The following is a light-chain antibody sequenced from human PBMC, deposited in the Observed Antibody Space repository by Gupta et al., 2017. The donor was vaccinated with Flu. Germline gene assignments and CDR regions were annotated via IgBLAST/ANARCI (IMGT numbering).Light chain of an antibody. CDR3: QRYGNSPFT. CDR2: GAS. CDR1: QSVSCSY. J-gene: IGKJ3*01. V-gene: IGKV3-20*01. Sequence: EMVLTQSPGTLSLSLGERATVSCRASQSVSCSYLAWYQQKPGQAPRLLIYGASSRATGIPDRFSGSGSGTVFTLTINRLEPEDFAVYYCQRYGNSPFTFGPGTKVDLK.